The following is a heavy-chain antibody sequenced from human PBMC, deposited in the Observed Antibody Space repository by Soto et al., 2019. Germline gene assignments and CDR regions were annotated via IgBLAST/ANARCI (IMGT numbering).Heavy chain of an antibody. CDR2: ISSSSSYI. CDR1: GFTFSSYS. J-gene: IGHJ4*02. D-gene: IGHD3-16*01. Sequence: GGSLRLSCAASGFTFSSYSMNWVRQAPGKGLEWVSSISSSSSYIYYTDSVKGRFTISRDNAKNSLYLQMNSLRAEDTAVYYCARWGIVTPFDYWGQGTRVTVSS. V-gene: IGHV3-21*01. CDR3: ARWGIVTPFDY.